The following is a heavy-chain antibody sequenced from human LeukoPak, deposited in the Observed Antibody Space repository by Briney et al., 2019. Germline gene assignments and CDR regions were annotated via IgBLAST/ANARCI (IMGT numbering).Heavy chain of an antibody. V-gene: IGHV3-73*01. CDR3: TRQPQGTGTVDY. D-gene: IGHD3/OR15-3a*01. J-gene: IGHJ4*01. CDR2: VRSKDDGYAT. CDR1: GFIFSDSP. Sequence: QSGGSLKLSCAASGFIFSDSPIHWVRQASGNGLEWVGRVRSKDDGYATGYAASVKGRFTISRDDSKNMVYLQMNSPKTEDTAVYYCTRQPQGTGTVDYWGQGTLVTVSS.